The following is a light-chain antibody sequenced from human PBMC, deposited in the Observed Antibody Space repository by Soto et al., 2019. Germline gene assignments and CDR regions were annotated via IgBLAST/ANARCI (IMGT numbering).Light chain of an antibody. CDR1: QGISNS. CDR3: QNYSSAPRT. CDR2: AAS. V-gene: IGKV1-27*01. J-gene: IGKJ1*01. Sequence: DIPMTQSPSSLSASIGDRVTISCRASQGISNSLAWYQQKAGEVPKLMIYAASTSHSGVPSRFRGSGSGTDFTLTISSLQPENVANYYCQNYSSAPRTFGQGTQVEIK.